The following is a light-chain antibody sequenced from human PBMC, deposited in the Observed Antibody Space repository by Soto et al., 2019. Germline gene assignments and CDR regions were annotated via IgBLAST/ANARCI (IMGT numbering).Light chain of an antibody. CDR1: KSVSTY. Sequence: EIVLTQYPATLSLSPGERAPLSCRASKSVSTYLAWYQQKPGQAPRLLIYDASIRATGIPARFSGSGSGTDFTLTISSLEPEDFAVYYCQQRRNGPPITFGQGTRLDIK. V-gene: IGKV3-11*01. J-gene: IGKJ5*01. CDR2: DAS. CDR3: QQRRNGPPIT.